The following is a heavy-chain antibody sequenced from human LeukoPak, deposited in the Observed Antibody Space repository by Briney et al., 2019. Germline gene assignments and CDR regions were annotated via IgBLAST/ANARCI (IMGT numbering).Heavy chain of an antibody. CDR3: ARELSAAAPYYMDV. V-gene: IGHV1-69*16. CDR1: GGTFGGYT. D-gene: IGHD6-25*01. Sequence: SVKVSCKASGGTFGGYTISWVRQAPGHGLEWMGGIIPMLRSSTYAQSFQGRLTITTDESTTTVHMELRSLRSEDTAVYYCARELSAAAPYYMDVWGKGTTVTVSS. CDR2: IIPMLRSS. J-gene: IGHJ6*03.